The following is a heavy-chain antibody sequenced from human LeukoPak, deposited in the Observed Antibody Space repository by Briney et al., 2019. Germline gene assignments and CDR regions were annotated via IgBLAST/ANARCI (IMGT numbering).Heavy chain of an antibody. CDR1: GGSISSGSYY. D-gene: IGHD6-13*01. V-gene: IGHV4-61*02. CDR3: ARDGIAAAGPHYYYYYMDV. J-gene: IGHJ6*03. CDR2: IYTSGST. Sequence: SETLSLTCTVSGGSISSGSYYWSWLRQPAGKGLEWIGRIYTSGSTNYNPSLKSRVTISVDTSKNQFSLKLSSVTAADTAVYYCARDGIAAAGPHYYYYYMDVWGKGTTVTVSS.